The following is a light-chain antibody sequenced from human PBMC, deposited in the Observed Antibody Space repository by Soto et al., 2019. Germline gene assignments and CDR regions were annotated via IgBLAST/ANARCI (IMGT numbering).Light chain of an antibody. CDR1: QSISSW. CDR2: DAS. CDR3: QQYNSYSLT. J-gene: IGKJ4*01. Sequence: DIQMTQSPSTLSASVGDRVTITCRASQSISSWLAWYQQKPGKAPKLLIYDASSLESWVPSRFSGSGSGTEFTLTISSLQPDDFATYYCQQYNSYSLTFGGGTKVEI. V-gene: IGKV1-5*01.